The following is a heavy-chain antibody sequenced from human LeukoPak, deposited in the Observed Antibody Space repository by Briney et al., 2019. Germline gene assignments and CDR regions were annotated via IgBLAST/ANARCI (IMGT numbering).Heavy chain of an antibody. CDR1: GFTFDDYG. D-gene: IGHD3-22*01. J-gene: IGHJ4*02. V-gene: IGHV3-20*04. CDR3: ATDSSGYYYSDY. CDR2: INWNGGST. Sequence: PGGSLRLSCAASGFTFDDYGMSWVRQAPGKGLEWVSGINWNGGSTGYADSVKGRFTISRDNAKNSLYLQMNGLRAEDTALYYCATDSSGYYYSDYWGQGTLVTVSS.